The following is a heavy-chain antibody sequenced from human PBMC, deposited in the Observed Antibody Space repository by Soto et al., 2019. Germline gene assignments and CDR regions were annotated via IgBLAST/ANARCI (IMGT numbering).Heavy chain of an antibody. Sequence: SETLSLTCTVSGGSISSSSYYWGWIRQPPGKGLEWIGSIYYSGSTYYNPSLKSRVTISVDTSKNQFSLKLSSVTAADTAVYYCASLILTGYNRDGYFDYWGQGTLVTVSS. CDR3: ASLILTGYNRDGYFDY. CDR1: GGSISSSSYY. J-gene: IGHJ4*02. D-gene: IGHD3-9*01. CDR2: IYYSGST. V-gene: IGHV4-39*07.